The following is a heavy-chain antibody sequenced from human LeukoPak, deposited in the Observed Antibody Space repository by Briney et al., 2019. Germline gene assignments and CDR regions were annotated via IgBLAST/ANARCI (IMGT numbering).Heavy chain of an antibody. CDR1: GDSISNSY. D-gene: IGHD3-10*01. CDR3: ARGRESPAV. J-gene: IGHJ4*02. V-gene: IGHV4-59*13. Sequence: SETLSLTCTVSGDSISNSYWSWIRQPPGKGLEWIGYISYTGSTNYSPSLRSRVTISLDTSKNQFSLQLSSVTAADTAFYYCARGRESPAVWGQGILVTVSS. CDR2: ISYTGST.